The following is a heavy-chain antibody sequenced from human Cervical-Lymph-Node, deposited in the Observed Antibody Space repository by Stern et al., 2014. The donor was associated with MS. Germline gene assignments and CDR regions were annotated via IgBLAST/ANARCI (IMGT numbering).Heavy chain of an antibody. D-gene: IGHD3-10*01. V-gene: IGHV3-21*01. J-gene: IGHJ4*02. CDR2: ISSSSSYI. CDR1: GFTFSSYS. Sequence: EVQLVESGGGLVKPGASLRLSCAASGFTFSSYSMIWVRQAPGKGLEWVSSISSSSSYIYYADSVKGRFTISRDNAKNSLYLQMNSLRAEDTAVYYCARDPITMVRGVIYWGQGTLVTVSS. CDR3: ARDPITMVRGVIY.